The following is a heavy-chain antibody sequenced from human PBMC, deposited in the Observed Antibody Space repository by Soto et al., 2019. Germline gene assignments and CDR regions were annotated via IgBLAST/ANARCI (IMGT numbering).Heavy chain of an antibody. CDR1: GFSFSDSA. CDR2: TRSKAHSYAT. CDR3: TRQTVDY. V-gene: IGHV3-73*02. J-gene: IGHJ4*02. Sequence: EVQLVESGGGLVQPGGSLKLSCAASGFSFSDSAIHWVRQASGKGLEWVGRTRSKAHSYATAFAASVKGRFTISRDDSKNTVYLQMNSLKTEDTAVYYCTRQTVDYWGQGTLVTVSS.